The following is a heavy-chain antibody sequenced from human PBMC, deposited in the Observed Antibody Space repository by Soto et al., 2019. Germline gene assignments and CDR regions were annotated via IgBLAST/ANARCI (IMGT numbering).Heavy chain of an antibody. D-gene: IGHD3-3*01. CDR2: IYSGGST. Sequence: GGSLRLSCAASGFTVSSNYMSWVRQAPGKGLEWVSVIYSGGSTHYADSVKGRFTISRDNSKNTLYLQMNSLRAEDTAVYYCARGYDFWSGPSLYYYGMDVWGQGTTVTVSS. V-gene: IGHV3-53*01. CDR3: ARGYDFWSGPSLYYYGMDV. CDR1: GFTVSSNY. J-gene: IGHJ6*02.